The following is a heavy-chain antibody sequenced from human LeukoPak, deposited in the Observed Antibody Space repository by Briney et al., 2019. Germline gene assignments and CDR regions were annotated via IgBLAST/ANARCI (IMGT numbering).Heavy chain of an antibody. Sequence: GASVKVSCKASGYTFTSYGISWVRQAPGQGLEWMGWISAYNGDTNYAQKLQGRVTMTTDTSTSTAYMELRSLRSDDTAVYYCAREAPLEELYYGMDVWGQGTTVTVSS. J-gene: IGHJ6*02. CDR3: AREAPLEELYYGMDV. CDR2: ISAYNGDT. CDR1: GYTFTSYG. V-gene: IGHV1-18*01. D-gene: IGHD1-26*01.